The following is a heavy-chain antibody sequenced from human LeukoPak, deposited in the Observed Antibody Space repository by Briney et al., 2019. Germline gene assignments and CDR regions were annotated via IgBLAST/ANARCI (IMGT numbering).Heavy chain of an antibody. CDR1: GYTFTSYD. CDR3: ARVPYYYYYMDV. J-gene: IGHJ6*03. V-gene: IGHV1-8*01. CDR2: MNPNSGNT. Sequence: ASVKVSCKASGYTFTSYDINWVRPATGQGLDWMGWMNPNSGNTGYAQKFQGRVTMTRNTSISTAYMELSSLRSEDTAVYYCARVPYYYYYMDVWGKGTTVTISS.